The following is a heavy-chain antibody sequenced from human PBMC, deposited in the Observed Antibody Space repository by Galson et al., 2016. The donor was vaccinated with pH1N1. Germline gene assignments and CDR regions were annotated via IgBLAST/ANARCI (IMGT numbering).Heavy chain of an antibody. V-gene: IGHV3-73*01. CDR3: ARAVFYDVDLEAYYFDY. D-gene: IGHD5-12*01. CDR1: GFIFSDST. Sequence: SLRLSCAASGFIFSDSTVHWVRQAPGKGLEWVGRIAAKASSYATGYTASVKGRFTISRDNSNSTLYLQMNSLRAEDTAVYYCARAVFYDVDLEAYYFDYWGQGTLVTVSS. J-gene: IGHJ4*02. CDR2: IAAKASSYAT.